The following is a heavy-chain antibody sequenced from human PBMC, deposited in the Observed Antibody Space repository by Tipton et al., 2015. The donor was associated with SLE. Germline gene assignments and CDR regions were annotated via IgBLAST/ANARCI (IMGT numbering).Heavy chain of an antibody. J-gene: IGHJ4*02. CDR3: AGGTGAYFDH. V-gene: IGHV3-21*01. D-gene: IGHD3-16*01. Sequence: SLRLSCAASGFMINSFTVNWVRQAPGKGLEWVSSMGTNDRSTHYADSVKGRFTISRDNSKNTLYLQMNRLRVEDTAVYYCAGGTGAYFDHWGQGTLVTVSS. CDR1: GFMINSFT. CDR2: MGTNDRST.